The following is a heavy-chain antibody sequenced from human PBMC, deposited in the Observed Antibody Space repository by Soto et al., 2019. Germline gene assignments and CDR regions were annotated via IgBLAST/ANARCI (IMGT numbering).Heavy chain of an antibody. V-gene: IGHV4-39*01. J-gene: IGHJ4*02. CDR3: ARHAVHSGGFTDY. D-gene: IGHD6-19*01. CDR1: GGSISSSSYY. Sequence: SETLSLTCTVCGGSISSSSYYWGWIRQPPGKGLEWIGSIYYSGGTYYNPSLKSRVTISVDTSKNQFSLKLSSVTAADTAVYYCARHAVHSGGFTDYWGQGTLVS. CDR2: IYYSGGT.